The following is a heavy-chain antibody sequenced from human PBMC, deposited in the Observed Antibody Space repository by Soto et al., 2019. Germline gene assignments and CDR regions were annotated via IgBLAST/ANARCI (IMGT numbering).Heavy chain of an antibody. CDR2: ISGSGGST. V-gene: IGHV3-23*01. Sequence: PGGSLRLSCAASGFTFSSYAMSWVRQAPGKGLEWVSAISGSGGSTYYADSVKGRFTISRDNSKNTLYLQMNSLRAEDTAVYYCAKERSDPRITAAAIXYWGQGARVTVSS. CDR1: GFTFSSYA. J-gene: IGHJ4*02. CDR3: AKERSDPRITAAAIXY. D-gene: IGHD6-25*01.